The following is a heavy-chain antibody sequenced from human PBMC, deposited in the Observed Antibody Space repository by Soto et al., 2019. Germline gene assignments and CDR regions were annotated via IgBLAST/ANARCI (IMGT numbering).Heavy chain of an antibody. J-gene: IGHJ6*03. V-gene: IGHV1-69*02. D-gene: IGHD4-17*01. CDR1: GGTFSSYT. CDR3: ARGLEPSVTNYYYMDV. Sequence: QVQLVQSGAEVKKPGSSVKVSCKASGGTFSSYTISWVRQAPGQGLEWMGRIIPILGIANYAQKFQGRVTITADKSTSTGYMELSSLRSEDTAVYYCARGLEPSVTNYYYMDVWGKGTTVNVSS. CDR2: IIPILGIA.